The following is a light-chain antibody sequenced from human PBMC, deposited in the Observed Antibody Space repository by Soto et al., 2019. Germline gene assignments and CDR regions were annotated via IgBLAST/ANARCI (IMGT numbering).Light chain of an antibody. Sequence: DIQMTQSPSSLSACVGDRVTITCRASQSISTYLNWYQQKAGLAPKLLIYAASSLQSGVPSRFTGRGSGTEFTLTISSLQPEDFATYYCQQYKSYSRMFGQGTKVDI. J-gene: IGKJ1*01. CDR1: QSISTY. CDR3: QQYKSYSRM. V-gene: IGKV1-39*01. CDR2: AAS.